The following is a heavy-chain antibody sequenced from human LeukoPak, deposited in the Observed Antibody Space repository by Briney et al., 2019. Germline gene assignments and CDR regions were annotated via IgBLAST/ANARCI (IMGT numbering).Heavy chain of an antibody. V-gene: IGHV4-34*01. D-gene: IGHD3-22*01. J-gene: IGHJ4*02. CDR3: ARGPNPDYYDSTGYPGDFDY. Sequence: SETLSLTCAVYGGSFSGYYWSWIRQPPGKGLEWTGEINHSGSTNYNPSLKSRVTISVDTSKNQFSLKLSSVTAADTAVYYCARGPNPDYYDSTGYPGDFDYWGQGTLVTVSS. CDR1: GGSFSGYY. CDR2: INHSGST.